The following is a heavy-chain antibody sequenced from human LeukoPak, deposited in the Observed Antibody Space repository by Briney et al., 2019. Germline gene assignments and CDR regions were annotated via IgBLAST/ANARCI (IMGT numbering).Heavy chain of an antibody. V-gene: IGHV5-51*01. CDR2: IYPGDSDT. Sequence: GESLKISCMGSGYSFTTYWIGWVRQMPGKGLEWMGIIYPGDSDTRYSPSFQGQVTISADRSISTAYLQWSSLKASDTAMYYCARGFYGGYYYYYMDVWGKGTTVTVSS. CDR1: GYSFTTYW. CDR3: ARGFYGGYYYYYMDV. J-gene: IGHJ6*03. D-gene: IGHD4/OR15-4a*01.